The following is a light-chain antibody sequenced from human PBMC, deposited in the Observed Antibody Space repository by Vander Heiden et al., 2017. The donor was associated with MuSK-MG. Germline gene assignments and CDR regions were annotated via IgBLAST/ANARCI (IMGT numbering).Light chain of an antibody. CDR2: DVS. CDR3: SAYTISDTLV. V-gene: IGLV2-14*01. CDR1: SSDIGGYNY. Sequence: QSALTQPASVSGSPGQSITISCTGTSSDIGGYNYVCWYQQYPGKAPKLMIYDVSNRPSGVSYRFSGSKSGNTASLTISGLQAEDEGDYYCSAYTISDTLVFGGGTKLTVL. J-gene: IGLJ2*01.